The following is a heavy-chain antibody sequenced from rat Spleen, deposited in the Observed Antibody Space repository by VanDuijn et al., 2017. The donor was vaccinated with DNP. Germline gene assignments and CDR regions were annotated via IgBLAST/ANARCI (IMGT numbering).Heavy chain of an antibody. J-gene: IGHJ4*01. V-gene: IGHV4-2*01. CDR1: GFNFNDHW. Sequence: EVKLVESGGGLVQPGRSLKLSCAASGFNFNDHWMGWVRQAPGKGLEWIGQINKDSSTINYIPSLKDKFTISRDNAQNTLYLQTSKLGSEDTAIYYCVREDKGVDAWGQGASVTVSS. CDR2: INKDSSTI. CDR3: VREDKGVDA. D-gene: IGHD2-2*01.